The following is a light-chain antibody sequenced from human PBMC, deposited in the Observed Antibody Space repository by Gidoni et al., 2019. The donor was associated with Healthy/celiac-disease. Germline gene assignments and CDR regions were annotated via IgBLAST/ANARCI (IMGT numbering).Light chain of an antibody. V-gene: IGKV1-39*01. CDR3: QQSYSTPPYT. CDR1: QSISSY. J-gene: IGKJ2*01. Sequence: DIQMTQSPSSLSASVGDRVTITCRASQSISSYLNWYQQKPGKAPKLLIYAASSLQRGVPSRFSGSRSATDFTLTISSLQPEDFATYYCQQSYSTPPYTFGQGTKLEIK. CDR2: AAS.